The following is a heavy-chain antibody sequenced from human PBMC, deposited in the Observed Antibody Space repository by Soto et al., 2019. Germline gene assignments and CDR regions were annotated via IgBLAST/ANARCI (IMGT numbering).Heavy chain of an antibody. CDR2: IWYDGSNK. J-gene: IGHJ5*02. CDR3: ARGGIAVAGTGWFDP. Sequence: QVHLVESGGGVVQPGRSLRLSCAASGFTFSSYGMHWVRQAPGKGLEWVAVIWYDGSNKDYADSVKGRFTISRDNSKNTLYLQMNSLRAEDTAVYYCARGGIAVAGTGWFDPWGHGTLVTVSS. CDR1: GFTFSSYG. D-gene: IGHD6-19*01. V-gene: IGHV3-33*01.